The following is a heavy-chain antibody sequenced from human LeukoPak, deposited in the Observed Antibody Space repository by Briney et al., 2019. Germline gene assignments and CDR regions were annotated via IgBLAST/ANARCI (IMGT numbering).Heavy chain of an antibody. J-gene: IGHJ4*02. D-gene: IGHD3-10*01. Sequence: PSETLSLTCTVSGGSISSSNYYWGWIRQPPGKGLEWVGNIYYSGSTYYNPSFKSRLTISVDTSKNQFSLKLSSVTAADTAVYYCASLRTGDFDYWGQGALVTVSS. CDR1: GGSISSSNYY. CDR2: IYYSGST. CDR3: ASLRTGDFDY. V-gene: IGHV4-39*01.